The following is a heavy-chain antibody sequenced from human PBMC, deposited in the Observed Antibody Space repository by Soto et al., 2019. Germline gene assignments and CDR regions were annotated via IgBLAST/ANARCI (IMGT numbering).Heavy chain of an antibody. V-gene: IGHV4-34*01. D-gene: IGHD2-2*02. J-gene: IGHJ5*02. CDR1: GGSFSGYY. Sequence: QVQLQQWGAGLLKPSETLSLTCAVYGGSFSGYYWSWIRQPPGKGLEWIGEINHSGSTNYNPSLKPRVTISVDTSKNQFSLKLSSVTAADTAVYYCARKSLIVVVPAAIGWFDPWGQGTLVTVSS. CDR3: ARKSLIVVVPAAIGWFDP. CDR2: INHSGST.